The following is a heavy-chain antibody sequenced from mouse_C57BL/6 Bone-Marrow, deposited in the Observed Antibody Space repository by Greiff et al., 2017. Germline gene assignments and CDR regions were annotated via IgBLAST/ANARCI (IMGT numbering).Heavy chain of an antibody. CDR2: IDPETGGT. CDR1: GYTFTDYE. J-gene: IGHJ2*01. Sequence: QVQLQQSGAELVRPGASVTLSCKASGYTFTDYEMHWVKQTPVHGLEWIGAIDPETGGTAYNQKFKGKAILTADKSSSTAYMELRSLTSEDSAVYYCAREIYYYGSFDYWGQGTTLTVSS. D-gene: IGHD1-1*01. V-gene: IGHV1-15*01. CDR3: AREIYYYGSFDY.